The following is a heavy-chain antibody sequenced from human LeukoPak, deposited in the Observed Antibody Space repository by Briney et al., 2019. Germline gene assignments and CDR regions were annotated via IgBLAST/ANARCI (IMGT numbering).Heavy chain of an antibody. CDR3: ARGGDYYGSGILF. Sequence: PSETLSLTCAVYGGSFSGYYWSWIRRPPGKGLEWIGEINHSGSTNYNPSLKSRVTISVDTSKNQFSLKLSSVTAADTAVYYCARGGDYYGSGILFWGQGTLVTVSS. J-gene: IGHJ4*02. V-gene: IGHV4-34*01. D-gene: IGHD3-10*01. CDR1: GGSFSGYY. CDR2: INHSGST.